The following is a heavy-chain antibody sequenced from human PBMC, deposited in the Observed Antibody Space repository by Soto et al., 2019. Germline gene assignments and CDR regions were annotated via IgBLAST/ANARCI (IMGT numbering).Heavy chain of an antibody. J-gene: IGHJ4*02. V-gene: IGHV3-66*01. D-gene: IGHD1-7*01. CDR2: IYSGGNT. CDR3: ARGRRGDGNAEL. Sequence: DVQVVESGGGLVLPGGSLRLSCAASGFTVSTSRMSWFRQAPGKGLEWVSVIYSGGNTYYADSVKGRFTISRDNSQNTLYIQMNSLSAEDTAVYYCARGRRGDGNAELWGQGTLVTVSS. CDR1: GFTVSTSR.